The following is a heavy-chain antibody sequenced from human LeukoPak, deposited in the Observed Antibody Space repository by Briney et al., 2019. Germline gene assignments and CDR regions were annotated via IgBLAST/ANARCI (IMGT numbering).Heavy chain of an antibody. Sequence: AGGSLRLSCAVSGFSARDYSMNWVRQVPGKGLDWVSFISIKGDTRYYADSVKGRFTISRDNAKNSLYLQMNSLRDEDTAVYYCTRGVKEMQNYWGQGTLVTVSS. CDR2: ISIKGDTR. CDR1: GFSARDYS. CDR3: TRGVKEMQNY. D-gene: IGHD3-22*01. J-gene: IGHJ4*02. V-gene: IGHV3-48*02.